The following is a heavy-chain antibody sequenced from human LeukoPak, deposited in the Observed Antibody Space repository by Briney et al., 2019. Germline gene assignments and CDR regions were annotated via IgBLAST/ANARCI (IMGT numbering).Heavy chain of an antibody. CDR2: IKQDGSEK. CDR3: ARGIRDCSSTSCRPHDAFDI. D-gene: IGHD2-2*01. V-gene: IGHV3-7*05. CDR1: GFTFSTYS. Sequence: GGSLRLSCAASGFTFSTYSMNWVRQAPGKGLEWVANIKQDGSEKYYVDSVKGRFTISRDNAKNSLYLQMNSLRAEDTAVYYCARGIRDCSSTSCRPHDAFDIWGQGTMVTVSS. J-gene: IGHJ3*02.